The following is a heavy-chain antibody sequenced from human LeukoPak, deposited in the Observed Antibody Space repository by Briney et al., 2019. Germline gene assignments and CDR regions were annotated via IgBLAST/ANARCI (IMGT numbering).Heavy chain of an antibody. J-gene: IGHJ4*02. Sequence: SETLSLTCAVYGGSFSGYYWSWIRQPPGKGLEWIGEINHSGSTNYNPSLKSRVTISVDTSKNQFSLKLSSVTAADTAVYYCARGTRLEAASEPYYFDYWGQGTLVTVSS. V-gene: IGHV4-34*01. D-gene: IGHD1-1*01. CDR3: ARGTRLEAASEPYYFDY. CDR1: GGSFSGYY. CDR2: INHSGST.